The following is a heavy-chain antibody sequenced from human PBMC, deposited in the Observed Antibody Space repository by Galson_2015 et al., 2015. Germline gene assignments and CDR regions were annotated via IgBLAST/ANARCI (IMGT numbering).Heavy chain of an antibody. CDR1: GYTFTSYD. Sequence: SVKVSCKASGYTFTSYDINWVRQATGQGLEWMGWMNPNSGNTGYAQKFQGRVTMTRNTSISTAYMELSSLRSEDTAVYYCARGAPDYYYYYYMDFWGKGTTVTVSS. D-gene: IGHD2-2*01. V-gene: IGHV1-8*01. CDR2: MNPNSGNT. CDR3: ARGAPDYYYYYYMDF. J-gene: IGHJ6*03.